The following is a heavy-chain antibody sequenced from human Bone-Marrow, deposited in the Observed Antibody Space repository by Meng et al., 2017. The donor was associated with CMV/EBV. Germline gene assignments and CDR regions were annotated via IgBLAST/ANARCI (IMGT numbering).Heavy chain of an antibody. V-gene: IGHV3-74*01. Sequence: GESLKISCAASGFTFSSYWMHWVRQAPGKGLVWVSRINSDGSSTSYADSVKGRFTISRDNAKNTLYLQMNSLRAEDTAVYYCARVYCSGGSCSLDYWGQGNLVTVSS. CDR3: ARVYCSGGSCSLDY. D-gene: IGHD2-15*01. CDR2: INSDGSST. J-gene: IGHJ4*02. CDR1: GFTFSSYW.